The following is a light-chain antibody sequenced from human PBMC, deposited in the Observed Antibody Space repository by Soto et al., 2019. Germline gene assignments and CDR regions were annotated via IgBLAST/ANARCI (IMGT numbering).Light chain of an antibody. Sequence: EIVLTQSPATLSLSPGERATLSCRASQSVSSYLAWYQQKPGQAPRLLIYDASSRATGIPARFSGSGSGTAFTLTISSLEPEDFAVYYCQQRKVFGPGTKVDIK. CDR2: DAS. J-gene: IGKJ3*01. CDR1: QSVSSY. CDR3: QQRKV. V-gene: IGKV3-11*01.